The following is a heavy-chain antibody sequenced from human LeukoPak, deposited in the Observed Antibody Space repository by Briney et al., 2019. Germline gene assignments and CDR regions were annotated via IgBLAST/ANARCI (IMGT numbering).Heavy chain of an antibody. V-gene: IGHV3-7*01. J-gene: IGHJ5*02. CDR1: GFTSSRYW. Sequence: GGSLRLSCVASGFTSSRYWMTWFRQAPGKGLEWVANIKQDGSQKNYVDSVKGRFTISRDNAKKSLYLQMNSLRAEDTAVYYCAGDSVGGSSSNWFDPWGQGTLVTVSS. CDR3: AGDSVGGSSSNWFDP. D-gene: IGHD6-13*01. CDR2: IKQDGSQK.